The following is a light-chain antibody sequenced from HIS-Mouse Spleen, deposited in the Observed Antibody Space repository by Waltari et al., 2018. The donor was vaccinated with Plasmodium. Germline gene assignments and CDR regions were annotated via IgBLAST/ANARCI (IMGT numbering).Light chain of an antibody. V-gene: IGLV2-11*01. CDR3: CSYAGSYTWV. Sequence: QSALTQPRSVSGSPGQSVTLSCTVPSRDVGCYTHFPWYQQPPGKAPKLMIYDVSKRPSGVPDRFSGSKSGNTASLTISGLQAEDEADYYCCSYAGSYTWVFGGGTKLTVL. J-gene: IGLJ3*02. CDR1: SRDVGCYTH. CDR2: DVS.